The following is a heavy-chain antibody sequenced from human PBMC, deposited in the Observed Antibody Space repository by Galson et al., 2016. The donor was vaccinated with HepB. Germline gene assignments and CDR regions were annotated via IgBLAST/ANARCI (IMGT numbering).Heavy chain of an antibody. V-gene: IGHV3-30*18. CDR2: ISHDGTNK. CDR3: AKAASNYGYRLGIDV. Sequence: SLRLSCAASGFTFGNYGMHWVRQAPGKGLEWVAVISHDGTNKFHTDSVKGRFTISRDSPKNTLCLQMNSLRAEDTAVYYCAKAASNYGYRLGIDVWGQGTTVTVSS. D-gene: IGHD4-11*01. CDR1: GFTFGNYG. J-gene: IGHJ6*02.